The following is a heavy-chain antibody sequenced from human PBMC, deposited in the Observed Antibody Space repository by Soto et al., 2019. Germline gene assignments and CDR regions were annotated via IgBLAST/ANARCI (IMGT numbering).Heavy chain of an antibody. D-gene: IGHD6-13*01. CDR2: IIPIFGTA. J-gene: IGHJ4*02. Sequence: QVQLVQSGAEVKKPGSSVKVSCKASGGTFSSYAISWVRQAPGQGLEWMGGIIPIFGTANHAQKFQGRVTITADESTGTAYMELGSLRSEDTAVYYCARMGEQQLVFDYWGQGTLVTVSS. CDR3: ARMGEQQLVFDY. V-gene: IGHV1-69*12. CDR1: GGTFSSYA.